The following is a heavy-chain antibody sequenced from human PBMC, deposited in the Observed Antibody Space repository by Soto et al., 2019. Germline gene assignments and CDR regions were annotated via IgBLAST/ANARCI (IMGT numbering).Heavy chain of an antibody. D-gene: IGHD3-3*01. V-gene: IGHV1-2*02. CDR3: ARGGGVGVAGSAAFDM. J-gene: IGHJ3*02. CDR1: GYPVTAYY. Sequence: QLHLVQSGAVVKKPGASVTVSCSASGYPVTAYYMHWVRQAPGRGLEWMGGVNPATGAAKYTQTFRDGVTMTRDTSTSRVFMDLSGLTAEDTAFFYWARGGGVGVAGSAAFDMWGQWTLVTVSS. CDR2: VNPATGAA.